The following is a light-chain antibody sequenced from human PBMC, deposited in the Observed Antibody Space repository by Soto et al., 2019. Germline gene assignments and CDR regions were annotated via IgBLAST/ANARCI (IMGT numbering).Light chain of an antibody. J-gene: IGKJ4*01. CDR1: QDITTR. Sequence: DIQMTQSPSSVSASVGDRVIITCRASQDITTRLAWYQQKAGKAPQLLIYSASTLQTGVPPRFRGSGSGTDFTLTITNLQPEDFATYYCQQARGFLTFGGGTKVEI. CDR3: QQARGFLT. CDR2: SAS. V-gene: IGKV1-12*01.